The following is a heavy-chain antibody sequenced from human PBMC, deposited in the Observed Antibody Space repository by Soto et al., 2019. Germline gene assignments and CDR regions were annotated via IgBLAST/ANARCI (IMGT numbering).Heavy chain of an antibody. CDR2: LSGSGGST. J-gene: IGHJ3*02. V-gene: IGHV3-23*01. Sequence: GGSLRLSCAASGFTFSSYAMSWVRQAPGKGLAWVSALSGSGGSTYYADSVKGRFTISRDNSKNTLYLQMNSLRAEDTAVYYCAKLKYYDFWSGYPPDAFDIWGQGTMVTVSS. CDR3: AKLKYYDFWSGYPPDAFDI. CDR1: GFTFSSYA. D-gene: IGHD3-3*01.